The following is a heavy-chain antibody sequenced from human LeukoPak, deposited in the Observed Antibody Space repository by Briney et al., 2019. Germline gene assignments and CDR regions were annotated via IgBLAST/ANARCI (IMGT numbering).Heavy chain of an antibody. V-gene: IGHV3-9*01. J-gene: IGHJ4*02. CDR2: ISWNSGSM. D-gene: IGHD1-26*01. Sequence: GGSLRLSCAASGFTFDDYAMHWVRQAPGKGLEWVSGISWNSGSMGYADSVKGRFTISRDNAKNSLYLQMNSLRAEDTALYYCAKGPTAWELLPNFDYWGQGTLVTVSS. CDR3: AKGPTAWELLPNFDY. CDR1: GFTFDDYA.